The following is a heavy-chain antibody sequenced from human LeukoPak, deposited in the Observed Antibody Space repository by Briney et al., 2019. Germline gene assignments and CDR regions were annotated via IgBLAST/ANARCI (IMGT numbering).Heavy chain of an antibody. Sequence: GASVKVSCKASGYTFTSYSISWVRQAPGQGLEWMGIINPSGGSTSYAQKFQGRVTMTRDTSTSTVYMDLSSLRSEDTAVYYCARAYDFPDYWGQGTLVTVSS. V-gene: IGHV1-46*01. CDR3: ARAYDFPDY. CDR1: GYTFTSYS. J-gene: IGHJ4*02. D-gene: IGHD3-3*01. CDR2: INPSGGST.